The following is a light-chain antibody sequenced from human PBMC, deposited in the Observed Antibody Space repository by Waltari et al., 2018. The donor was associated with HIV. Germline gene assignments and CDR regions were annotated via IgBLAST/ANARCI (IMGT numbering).Light chain of an antibody. CDR1: QSVGSN. V-gene: IGKV3-15*01. J-gene: IGKJ5*01. CDR2: DAS. CDR3: QQYESWIT. Sequence: EIVMTQSPATLSVSPGERATLSCRASQSVGSNLAWYQQKPGQAPRLLISDASIRATGIPARFSGGGSGTEFTLTISGLQSGDVPLYYWQQYESWITFGQGTRLDIK.